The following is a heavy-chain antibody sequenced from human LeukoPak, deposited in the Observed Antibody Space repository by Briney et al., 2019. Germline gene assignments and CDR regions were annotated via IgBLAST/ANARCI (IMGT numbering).Heavy chain of an antibody. CDR3: ARLPPEEGLSGFDYYYYYMDV. Sequence: GGSLRLSCVASGFTFEDYGMTWVRQPPGKRLDGVCGTNWACVTTGYADSVEGRFIMSRDNAKTSVSLQMNSLTVEATALYYCARLPPEEGLSGFDYYYYYMDVWGQGTTVTVSS. D-gene: IGHD5-12*01. CDR1: GFTFEDYG. J-gene: IGHJ6*03. V-gene: IGHV3-20*04. CDR2: TNWACVTT.